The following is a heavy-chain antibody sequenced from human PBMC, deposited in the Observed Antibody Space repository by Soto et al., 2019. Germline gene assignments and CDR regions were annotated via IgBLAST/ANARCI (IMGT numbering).Heavy chain of an antibody. CDR1: GDIVSSNSAG. J-gene: IGHJ6*02. V-gene: IGHV6-1*01. Sequence: SQTLSLTCVISGDIVSSNSAGWNWIRQSPSRGLEWMGRTYYKSKWNNDDALSVKSRITINPDTSKNKFSLHLYSVTPEDTAVYYCTGISWFRGMDVWGQGTPVTVSS. D-gene: IGHD3-10*01. CDR2: TYYKSKWNN. CDR3: TGISWFRGMDV.